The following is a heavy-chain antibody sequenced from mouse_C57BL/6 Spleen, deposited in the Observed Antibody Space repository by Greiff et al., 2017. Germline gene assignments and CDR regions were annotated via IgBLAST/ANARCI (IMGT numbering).Heavy chain of an antibody. Sequence: VQLQQSGPELVKPGASVKISCKASGYAFSSSWMNWVKQRPGKGLEWIGRIYPGDGDTNYNGKFKGKATLTADKSSSTAYMQLSSLTSEDSAVYFCARPYDYDDVLFVWGTGTTVTVSS. D-gene: IGHD2-4*01. CDR2: IYPGDGDT. CDR1: GYAFSSSW. CDR3: ARPYDYDDVLFV. J-gene: IGHJ1*03. V-gene: IGHV1-82*01.